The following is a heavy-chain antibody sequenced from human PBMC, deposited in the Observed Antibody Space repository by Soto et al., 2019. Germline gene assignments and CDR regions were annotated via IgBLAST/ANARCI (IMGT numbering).Heavy chain of an antibody. Sequence: SETLSLTCIVSGGSIINYYWSWILQPPWKGLEWIGYIYYSGSTNYNPSLQSRVTISVDTSKNQFSLKLSSVTAADTAVYYCARAVLPATAPFDYWGQGTLVTVSS. CDR1: GGSIINYY. D-gene: IGHD2-2*01. J-gene: IGHJ4*02. CDR2: IYYSGST. CDR3: ARAVLPATAPFDY. V-gene: IGHV4-59*01.